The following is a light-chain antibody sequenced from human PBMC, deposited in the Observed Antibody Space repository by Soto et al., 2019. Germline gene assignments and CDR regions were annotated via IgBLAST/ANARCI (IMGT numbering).Light chain of an antibody. CDR3: SSYTSSSTRV. CDR2: EVS. J-gene: IGLJ1*01. Sequence: QSALAQPASVSGSPGQSIAISCTGTSSDIGAYDYVSWYRQLPDKPPKLIIYEVSHRPSGVSDRFSGSKSVNTATLTISRLQAEDEADYYCSSYTSSSTRVFGTGTKVTVL. CDR1: SSDIGAYDY. V-gene: IGLV2-14*03.